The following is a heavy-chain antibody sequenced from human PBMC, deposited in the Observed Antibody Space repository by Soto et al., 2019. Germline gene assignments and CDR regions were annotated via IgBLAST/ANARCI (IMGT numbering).Heavy chain of an antibody. CDR1: GGTFSSYA. D-gene: IGHD3-10*01. CDR2: VIPIFGTA. J-gene: IGHJ3*02. Sequence: SVKVSCKASGGTFSSYAISWVRQAPGQGLEWMGGVIPIFGTANYAQKFQGRVTITADESTSTAYMELSSLRSEDTAVYYCARVLTSITMGDAFDIWGQGTVVTVSS. V-gene: IGHV1-69*13. CDR3: ARVLTSITMGDAFDI.